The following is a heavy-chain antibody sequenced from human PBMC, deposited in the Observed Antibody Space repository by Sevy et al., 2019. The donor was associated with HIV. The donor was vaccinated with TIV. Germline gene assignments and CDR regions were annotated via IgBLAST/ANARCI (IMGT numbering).Heavy chain of an antibody. CDR3: AGGGDTAMVTRYYYMDV. CDR2: IIPIFGTA. Sequence: ASVKVSCKASGGTFSSYAISWVRQAPGQGLEWMGGIIPIFGTANYAQKFQGRVTITADESTSTAYMELSSLRSEDTAVYYCAGGGDTAMVTRYYYMDVWGKGTTVTVSS. CDR1: GGTFSSYA. J-gene: IGHJ6*03. V-gene: IGHV1-69*13. D-gene: IGHD5-18*01.